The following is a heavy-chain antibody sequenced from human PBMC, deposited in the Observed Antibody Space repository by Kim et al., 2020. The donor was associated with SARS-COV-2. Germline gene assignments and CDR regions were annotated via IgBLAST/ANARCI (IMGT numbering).Heavy chain of an antibody. CDR1: GDSVSSNSAA. D-gene: IGHD3-10*01. Sequence: SQTLSLTCAISGDSVSSNSAAWNWIRQSPSRGLECLGRTYYRSKWYNDYAVSVKSRITINPDTSKNQFSLQLNSVTPEDTAVYYCARAYNRPMVRGLENIPINRGVYYYGMDVWGQGTTVTVSS. V-gene: IGHV6-1*01. CDR2: TYYRSKWYN. J-gene: IGHJ6*02. CDR3: ARAYNRPMVRGLENIPINRGVYYYGMDV.